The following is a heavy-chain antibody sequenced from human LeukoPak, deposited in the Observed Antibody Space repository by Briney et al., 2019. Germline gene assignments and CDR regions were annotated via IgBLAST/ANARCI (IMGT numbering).Heavy chain of an antibody. Sequence: ASVKVSCKASGYTFTSYDINWVRQATGQGLEWMGWMNPNSGNTGYAQKFQGRVTMTRNTSISTAYMELSSLRSEDTAVYYCAREWNSSVGFDPWGQGTLVTVSS. V-gene: IGHV1-8*01. D-gene: IGHD6-19*01. CDR2: MNPNSGNT. J-gene: IGHJ5*02. CDR3: AREWNSSVGFDP. CDR1: GYTFTSYD.